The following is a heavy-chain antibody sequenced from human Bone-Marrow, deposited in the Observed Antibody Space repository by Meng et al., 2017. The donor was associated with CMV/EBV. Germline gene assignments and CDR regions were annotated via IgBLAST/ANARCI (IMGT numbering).Heavy chain of an antibody. V-gene: IGHV1-2*02. CDR2: INPNSGGT. CDR1: GYTFTGYY. J-gene: IGHJ4*02. CDR3: ARDLVYMKVVPAAISYFYY. D-gene: IGHD2-2*01. Sequence: ASVKVSCKASGYTFTGYYMHWVRQAPGQGLEWMGWINPNSGGTNYAQKFQGRVTMTRDTSISTAYMELSRLRSDDTAVYYCARDLVYMKVVPAAISYFYYWGQGTLVTVSS.